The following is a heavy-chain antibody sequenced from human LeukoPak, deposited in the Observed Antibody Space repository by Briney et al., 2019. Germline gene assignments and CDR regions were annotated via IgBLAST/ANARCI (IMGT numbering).Heavy chain of an antibody. CDR3: ASVLNFVDTGMIKEA. D-gene: IGHD5-18*01. J-gene: IGHJ5*02. V-gene: IGHV3-30*03. Sequence: PGGSLRLSCAASGFTFSDYGMHWVRQAPGKGLEWVAAISYDGSNKLYADSVKGRFTISRDNSQNTLYLQMNSLRAEDTAVYYCASVLNFVDTGMIKEAWGQGTLATVSS. CDR1: GFTFSDYG. CDR2: ISYDGSNK.